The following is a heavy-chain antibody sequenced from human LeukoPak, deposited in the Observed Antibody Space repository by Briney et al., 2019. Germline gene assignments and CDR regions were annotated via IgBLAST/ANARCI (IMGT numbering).Heavy chain of an antibody. CDR1: GFTFSRQW. J-gene: IGHJ5*02. V-gene: IGHV3-7*05. CDR2: INPDGSDQ. D-gene: IGHD4-17*01. Sequence: GGSLRLSCAASGFTFSRQWMSWVRQAPGKGLEWVANINPDGSDQYYVDSVKGRFTISRDNAKSSLYLQMNSLRAEDTAVYYCAKLPYGDYNHHWGQGTLVTVSS. CDR3: AKLPYGDYNHH.